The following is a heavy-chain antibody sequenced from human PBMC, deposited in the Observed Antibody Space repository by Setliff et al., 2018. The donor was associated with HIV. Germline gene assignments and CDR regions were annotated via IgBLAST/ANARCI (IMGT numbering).Heavy chain of an antibody. CDR2: IGPSGSST. J-gene: IGHJ4*02. CDR1: AYTFNSYY. V-gene: IGHV1-46*02. Sequence: AASVKVSCKTSAYTFNSYYMHWIRQAPGQGLEWMGLIGPSGSSTTYAQNFQGRVTMSRDTSTNTVYMELSSLRSEDTAVYYCARDHIAARSVDYWGQGALVT. CDR3: ARDHIAARSVDY. D-gene: IGHD6-6*01.